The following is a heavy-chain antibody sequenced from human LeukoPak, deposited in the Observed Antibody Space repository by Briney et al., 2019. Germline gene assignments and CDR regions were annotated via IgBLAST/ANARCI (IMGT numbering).Heavy chain of an antibody. J-gene: IGHJ4*02. D-gene: IGHD3-16*02. CDR1: GFTFTSDYY. CDR3: VREGNDLLSQNFDC. Sequence: ASVKVSCKASGFTFTSDYYLHWVRQAPGQGLEWMGYFNPHKGYTSSPQKFQGRITMTTDTSISAVYMELSSLISDDTAIYYCVREGNDLLSQNFDCWGQGTLVTVSS. V-gene: IGHV1-2*02. CDR2: FNPHKGYT.